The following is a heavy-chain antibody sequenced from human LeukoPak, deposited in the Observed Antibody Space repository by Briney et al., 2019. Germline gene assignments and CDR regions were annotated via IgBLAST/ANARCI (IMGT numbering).Heavy chain of an antibody. CDR1: GGTFNNYA. J-gene: IGHJ3*02. Sequence: GASVKVSCKASGGTFNNYAINWVRQAPGQGLEWMGGIIPIFGSSNYAQKFQGRVTITADESTTTAYMELSSLRSEDMAVYYCARGGAIAFDIWGQGTMVTVSS. D-gene: IGHD3-10*01. CDR2: IIPIFGSS. CDR3: ARGGAIAFDI. V-gene: IGHV1-69*13.